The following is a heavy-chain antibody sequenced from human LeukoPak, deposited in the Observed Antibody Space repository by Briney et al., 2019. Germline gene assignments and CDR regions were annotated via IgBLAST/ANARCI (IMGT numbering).Heavy chain of an antibody. V-gene: IGHV3-48*01. CDR3: ARGAAPYYYYMDV. D-gene: IGHD6-6*01. Sequence: GGSLRLSCAASGFTFGDYAMSWVRQAPGKGLEWVSYISSSSRTIYYADSVKGRFTISRDNAKNSLYLQMNSLRAEDTAVYYCARGAAPYYYYMDVWGKGTTVTVSS. CDR2: ISSSSRTI. J-gene: IGHJ6*03. CDR1: GFTFGDYA.